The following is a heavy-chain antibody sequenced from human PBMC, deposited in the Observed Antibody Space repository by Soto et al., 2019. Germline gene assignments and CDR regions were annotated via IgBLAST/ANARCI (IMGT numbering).Heavy chain of an antibody. Sequence: RGSLGLSCVTSEFSFSLSSMTWVRQAPVKGLEWVSSISGDAAYIYYPDSGKGRFTISRDNARSSLYLQMNSLRAEDKAVYYCARDVANGKPSYVYWGQGTLVTVSS. CDR3: ARDVANGKPSYVY. D-gene: IGHD1-1*01. CDR2: ISGDAAYI. CDR1: EFSFSLSS. V-gene: IGHV3-21*01. J-gene: IGHJ4*02.